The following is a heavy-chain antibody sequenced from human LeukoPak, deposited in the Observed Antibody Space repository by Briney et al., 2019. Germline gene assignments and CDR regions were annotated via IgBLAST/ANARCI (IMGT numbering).Heavy chain of an antibody. CDR1: GFTFSDYY. D-gene: IGHD5-18*01. V-gene: IGHV3-11*05. J-gene: IGHJ4*02. Sequence: GGSLRLSCAASGFTFSDYYMTWIRQAPGEGLEWVSYISSSSTYTNYADSVKGRFTISRDNAKNSLYLQMNSLRAEDTAVYYCARAGYSYGYVKFFDYWGQGTLVTVSS. CDR3: ARAGYSYGYVKFFDY. CDR2: ISSSSTYT.